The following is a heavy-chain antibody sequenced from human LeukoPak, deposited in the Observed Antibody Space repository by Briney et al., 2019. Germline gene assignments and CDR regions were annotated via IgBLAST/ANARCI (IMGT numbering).Heavy chain of an antibody. V-gene: IGHV3-53*01. CDR2: IYGGGNI. CDR3: ARGAGYNYPYYFVY. CDR1: GFTVSSNY. Sequence: PGGSLRLSCAASGFTVSSNYMNWVRQAPAKGLEWVSVIYGGGNIYHADSVKGRFTISRDNSKNTLYRQMNSLRAEDTAVYYCARGAGYNYPYYFVYWGQGTLVTVSS. D-gene: IGHD5-24*01. J-gene: IGHJ4*02.